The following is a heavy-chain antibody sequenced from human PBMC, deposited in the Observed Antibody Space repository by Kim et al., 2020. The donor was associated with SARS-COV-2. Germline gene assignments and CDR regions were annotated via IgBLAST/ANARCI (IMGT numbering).Heavy chain of an antibody. Sequence: ASVKVSCKASGYSFTRHAMHWVRQVPGQRLEWMGWINAGDGDTKYSLKFRGRVTITSDKSASTAYMELSSLTSEDTALYYCARVPGYCSPGSCADYWGQGTLVTVSS. J-gene: IGHJ4*02. CDR1: GYSFTRHA. V-gene: IGHV1-3*01. CDR3: ARVPGYCSPGSCADY. D-gene: IGHD2-15*01. CDR2: INAGDGDT.